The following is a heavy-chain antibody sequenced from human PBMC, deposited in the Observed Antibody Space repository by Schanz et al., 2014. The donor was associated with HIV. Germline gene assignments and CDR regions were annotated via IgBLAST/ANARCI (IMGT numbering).Heavy chain of an antibody. CDR2: ISGSGGST. V-gene: IGHV3-23*01. Sequence: EVQLMESGGGLVQPGRSLRLSCAASGFTFSSYAMSWVRQAPGKGLEWVSVISGSGGSTYYADSVKGRFTISRDNSKNTVYLQMNSLRAEDTAVYYCAKGQRGIVRGDIDYWGQGTLVTVSS. J-gene: IGHJ4*02. D-gene: IGHD3-10*01. CDR1: GFTFSSYA. CDR3: AKGQRGIVRGDIDY.